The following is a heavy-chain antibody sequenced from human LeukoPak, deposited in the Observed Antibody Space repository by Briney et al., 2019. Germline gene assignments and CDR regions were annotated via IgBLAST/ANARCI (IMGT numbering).Heavy chain of an antibody. CDR1: GGSISSSSYY. V-gene: IGHV4-39*01. CDR2: IYYSGST. J-gene: IGHJ6*01. CDR3: ARANYDTNGNRRYYNYYGLDV. D-gene: IGHD2-8*01. Sequence: SETLSLTCTVSGGSISSSSYYWGWIRQPPGKGLEWIGSIYYSGSTYYNPSLKSRVTISVDTSKNQFSLKLSSVTAADTAVYYCARANYDTNGNRRYYNYYGLDVWGQGTTVTVST.